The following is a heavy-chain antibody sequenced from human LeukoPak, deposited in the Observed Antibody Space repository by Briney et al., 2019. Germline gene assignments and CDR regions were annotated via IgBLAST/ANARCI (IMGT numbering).Heavy chain of an antibody. CDR3: ARDGRNCSSTSCYTYMDV. CDR2: ISSSSHAI. V-gene: IGHV3-48*04. CDR1: GFTFSRSS. J-gene: IGHJ6*03. Sequence: GGSLRLSCAASGFTFSRSSMNWVRQAPGKGLEWISYISSSSHAIYYADSLKGRFTISRDNAKNSLYLQMNSLRAEDTAVYYCARDGRNCSSTSCYTYMDVWGKVTTVTVSS. D-gene: IGHD2-2*02.